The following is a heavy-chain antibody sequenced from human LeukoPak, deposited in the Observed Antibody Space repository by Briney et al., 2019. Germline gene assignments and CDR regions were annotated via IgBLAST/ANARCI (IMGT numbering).Heavy chain of an antibody. CDR3: ARVPDYYDSSGYYFDAFDI. CDR2: IYTSGST. CDR1: GGSISSYY. V-gene: IGHV4-4*07. Sequence: RPSETLSLTCTVSGGSISSYYWSWIRQPAGKGLEWIGRIYTSGSTNYNPSLKSRVTMSVDTSKNQFSLKLSSVTAADTAVYYCARVPDYYDSSGYYFDAFDIWGQGTMVTVSS. J-gene: IGHJ3*02. D-gene: IGHD3-22*01.